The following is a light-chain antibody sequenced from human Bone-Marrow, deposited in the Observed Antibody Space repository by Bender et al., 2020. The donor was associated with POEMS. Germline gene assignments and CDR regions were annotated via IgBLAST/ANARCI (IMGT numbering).Light chain of an antibody. CDR1: SSDVGGYNY. CDR2: EVN. J-gene: IGLJ1*01. V-gene: IGLV2-14*01. Sequence: QSALTQPASVSGSPGQSITISCTGTSSDVGGYNYVSWYQQHPGKAPKVLIYEVNYRPSGVSSRFSGSKSGNTASLIISGLQAEDEADYYCSSYSSGSTLYVFGTGTQVTVL. CDR3: SSYSSGSTLYV.